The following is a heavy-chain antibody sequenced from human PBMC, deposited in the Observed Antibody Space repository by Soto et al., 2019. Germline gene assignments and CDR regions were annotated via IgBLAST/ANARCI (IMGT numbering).Heavy chain of an antibody. CDR3: ARVCKGYYGSGSYYSFDY. Sequence: GGSLRLSCAASGFTVSSNYMSWVRQAPGKGLEWVSVIYSGGSTYYADSVKGRFTISRDNSKNTLYLQMNSLRAEDTAVYYCARVCKGYYGSGSYYSFDYWGQGTLVTVSS. V-gene: IGHV3-53*01. D-gene: IGHD3-10*01. CDR1: GFTVSSNY. J-gene: IGHJ4*02. CDR2: IYSGGST.